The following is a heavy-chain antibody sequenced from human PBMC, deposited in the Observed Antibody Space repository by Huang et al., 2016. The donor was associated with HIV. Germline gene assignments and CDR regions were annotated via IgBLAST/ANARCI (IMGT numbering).Heavy chain of an antibody. V-gene: IGHV3-23*01. J-gene: IGHJ5*02. Sequence: EMQLLESGGGLVQPGGSLRLSCAASAFTFRSYAMTWVRQAPGEGLEWVSATSGSGGKTDYADSVKGRFTISRDNSKNTLYLQMNSLRAEDTAVYYCAKVASGYDFSARGSDWFDPWGQGTLVSVSS. D-gene: IGHD5-12*01. CDR2: TSGSGGKT. CDR1: AFTFRSYA. CDR3: AKVASGYDFSARGSDWFDP.